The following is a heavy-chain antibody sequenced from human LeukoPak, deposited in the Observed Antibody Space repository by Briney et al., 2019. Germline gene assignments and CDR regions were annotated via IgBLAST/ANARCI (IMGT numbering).Heavy chain of an antibody. J-gene: IGHJ4*02. CDR2: ISYDGSNK. V-gene: IGHV3-30*04. CDR3: ARVPYSSSSACDY. CDR1: GFTFSSYA. D-gene: IGHD6-6*01. Sequence: GGSLRLSCAASGFTFSSYAMHWVRQAPGKGLEWVAVISYDGSNKYYADSVKGRFTISRDNSKNTLYLQMNSLRAEDTAVYYCARVPYSSSSACDYWGQGTLVTVSS.